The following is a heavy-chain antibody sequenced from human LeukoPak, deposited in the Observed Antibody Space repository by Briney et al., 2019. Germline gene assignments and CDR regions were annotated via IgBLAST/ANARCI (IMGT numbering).Heavy chain of an antibody. J-gene: IGHJ4*02. CDR2: ISSGGGTI. CDR3: ARDGSGRTSSSYFFDF. CDR1: GFTFSDYY. Sequence: AGGSLRLSCAASGFTFSDYYMHWIRQAPGKGLEWVSFISSGGGTIYYADSVRGRFTISRDNAKNSLYLQIHSLRAEDTAVYYCARDGSGRTSSSYFFDFWGQGTLVAVSS. D-gene: IGHD6-6*01. V-gene: IGHV3-11*04.